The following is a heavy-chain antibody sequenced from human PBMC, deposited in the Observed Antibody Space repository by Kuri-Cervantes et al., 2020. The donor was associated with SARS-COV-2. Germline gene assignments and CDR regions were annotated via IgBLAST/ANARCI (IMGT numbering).Heavy chain of an antibody. CDR3: ARDKLQFDAFDI. CDR1: GGSISSYY. CDR2: FYYSGST. V-gene: IGHV4-59*01. D-gene: IGHD5-24*01. J-gene: IGHJ3*02. Sequence: SETLSLTCTVSGGSISSYYWSWIRQPPGKGLEWIGYFYYSGSTNYNPSLKSRVTISVDTSKNQFSLKLSSVTAADTAVYYCARDKLQFDAFDIWGQGTMVTVSS.